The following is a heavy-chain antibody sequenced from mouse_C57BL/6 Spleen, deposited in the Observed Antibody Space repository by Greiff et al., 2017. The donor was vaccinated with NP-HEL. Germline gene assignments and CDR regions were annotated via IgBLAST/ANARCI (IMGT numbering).Heavy chain of an antibody. D-gene: IGHD1-1*01. Sequence: QVQLKQPGAELVRPGSSVKLSCKASGYTFTSYWMHWVKQRPIQGLEWIGNIDPSDSETHYNQKFKDKATLTVDKSSSTAYMQLSSLTSEDSAVYYCATRGYGSQSLMDYWGQGTSVTVSS. V-gene: IGHV1-52*01. CDR2: IDPSDSET. J-gene: IGHJ4*01. CDR3: ATRGYGSQSLMDY. CDR1: GYTFTSYW.